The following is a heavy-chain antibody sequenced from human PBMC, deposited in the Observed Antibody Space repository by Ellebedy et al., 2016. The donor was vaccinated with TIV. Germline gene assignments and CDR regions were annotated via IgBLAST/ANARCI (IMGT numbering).Heavy chain of an antibody. CDR1: GFTFTNHA. CDR2: ISSSGTTI. J-gene: IGHJ5*02. Sequence: GGSLRLSXAGSGFTFTNHAMNWVRQGPGKGLEWISYISSSGTTIYYADSVKGRFTISRDNAKKSVDLQMNSLRDEDTAVYYCATLSERPIGVAEPENWTDPWGQGTLVTVSS. D-gene: IGHD6-19*01. CDR3: ATLSERPIGVAEPENWTDP. V-gene: IGHV3-48*02.